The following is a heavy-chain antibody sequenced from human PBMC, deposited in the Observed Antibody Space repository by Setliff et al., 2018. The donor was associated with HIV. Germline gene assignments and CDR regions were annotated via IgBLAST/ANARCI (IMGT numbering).Heavy chain of an antibody. Sequence: PGESLKISCVTSGFTFTSHSMNWVRLRPGKGLEWVASISGSGTYTHYADSVRGRFTVSRDNAKNSLWLQLDSLRAEDTAVYYCARAYYHHSGAYWSTDYYYSYIDVWGKGTTVTVSS. CDR2: ISGSGTYT. J-gene: IGHJ6*03. V-gene: IGHV3-21*04. CDR3: ARAYYHHSGAYWSTDYYYSYIDV. D-gene: IGHD3-22*01. CDR1: GFTFTSHS.